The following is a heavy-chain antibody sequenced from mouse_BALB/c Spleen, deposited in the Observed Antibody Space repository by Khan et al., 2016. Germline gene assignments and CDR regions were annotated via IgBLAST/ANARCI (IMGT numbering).Heavy chain of an antibody. CDR1: GFSLTSYG. D-gene: IGHD1-3*01. J-gene: IGHJ2*01. V-gene: IGHV2-9*02. CDR3: ARLEDI. Sequence: QVQLQQSGPGLVAPSQSLSITCTVSGFSLTSYGVHWVRQPPGKGLEWLGVIWAGGSTNYNSALMSRLSISNDNSQSHVFLKMNSLQSDDTARYYCARLEDIWGQGTTLTVSS. CDR2: IWAGGST.